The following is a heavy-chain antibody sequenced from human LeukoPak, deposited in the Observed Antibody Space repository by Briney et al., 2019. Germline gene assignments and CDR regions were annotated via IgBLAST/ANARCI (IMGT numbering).Heavy chain of an antibody. J-gene: IGHJ3*02. CDR2: ISGSGGST. Sequence: GGSLRLSCAASGFTFSSYAMSWVRQAPGKGLEWVSAISGSGGSTYYADSVKGRFTISRDNSKNTLYLQMSSLRAEDTAVYYCARDREWELPFDAFDIWGQGTMVTVSS. D-gene: IGHD1-26*01. CDR3: ARDREWELPFDAFDI. V-gene: IGHV3-23*01. CDR1: GFTFSSYA.